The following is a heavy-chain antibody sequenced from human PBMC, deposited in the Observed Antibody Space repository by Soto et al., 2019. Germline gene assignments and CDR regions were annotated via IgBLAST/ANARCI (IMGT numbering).Heavy chain of an antibody. CDR1: GFTFSSYG. Sequence: GGSLRLSCAVSGFTFSSYGMHWVRQAPGKGLEWVAIVSYNGRKEYYADSVKGRFSISRDNSKNTLYVQMNTLRDEDTAVYYCAKDSLRGEVPAALNFDYWGRGTLVTVSS. CDR3: AKDSLRGEVPAALNFDY. J-gene: IGHJ4*02. D-gene: IGHD2-2*01. CDR2: VSYNGRKE. V-gene: IGHV3-30*18.